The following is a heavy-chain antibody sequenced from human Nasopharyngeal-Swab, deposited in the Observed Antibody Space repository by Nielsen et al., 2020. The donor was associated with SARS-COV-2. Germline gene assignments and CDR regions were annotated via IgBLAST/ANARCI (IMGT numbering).Heavy chain of an antibody. CDR1: GGSFSGYS. D-gene: IGHD6-19*01. V-gene: IGHV4-34*12. Sequence: SETLSLTCAVYGGSFSGYSWIWVRQPPGKGLEWIGQSIHSGSTNYNPSLKSRVTISANTSKNQLSLKVNSVTAADTAVYYCARISGWYWLDPWGQGTLVTVSS. J-gene: IGHJ5*02. CDR3: ARISGWYWLDP. CDR2: SIHSGST.